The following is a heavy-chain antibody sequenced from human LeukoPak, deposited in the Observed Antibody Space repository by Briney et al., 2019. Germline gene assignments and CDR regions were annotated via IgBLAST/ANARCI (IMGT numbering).Heavy chain of an antibody. CDR2: INHSGST. J-gene: IGHJ4*02. D-gene: IGHD1-1*01. CDR1: GGSISSSNW. Sequence: SGTLSLTCAVSGGSISSSNWWSWVRQPPGKGLEWIGEINHSGSTNYNPSLKSRVTISLDTSKNQFSLKLSSVTAADTAVYYCARGLENWNVYIFDYWGQGTLVTVSS. V-gene: IGHV4-4*02. CDR3: ARGLENWNVYIFDY.